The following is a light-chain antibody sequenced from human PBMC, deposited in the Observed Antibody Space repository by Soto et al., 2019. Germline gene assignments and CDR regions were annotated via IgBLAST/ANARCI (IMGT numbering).Light chain of an antibody. J-gene: IGLJ3*02. CDR2: EVS. CDR3: SSYTSSNTWV. Sequence: QSALTQPASVSGSPGQSITISCTGTSSDFGGYNYVSWYQQHPGKVPRLMIYEVSNRPSGLSNRFSGSKSGNTASLTISGLQAEXEADYYCSSYTSSNTWVFGGGTKLTVL. CDR1: SSDFGGYNY. V-gene: IGLV2-14*01.